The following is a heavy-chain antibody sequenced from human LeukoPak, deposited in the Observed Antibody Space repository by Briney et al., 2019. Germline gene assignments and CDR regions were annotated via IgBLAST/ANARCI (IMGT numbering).Heavy chain of an antibody. V-gene: IGHV4-31*03. CDR2: IYYSGST. J-gene: IGHJ4*02. Sequence: SETLSLTCTVSGGSISSSSYYWGWIRQHPGKGLEWIGYIYYSGSTYYNPSLKSRVTISVDTSKNQFSLKLSSVTAADTAVYYCARGRRTTVTFDYWGQGTLVTVSS. CDR3: ARGRRTTVTFDY. D-gene: IGHD4-17*01. CDR1: GGSISSSSYY.